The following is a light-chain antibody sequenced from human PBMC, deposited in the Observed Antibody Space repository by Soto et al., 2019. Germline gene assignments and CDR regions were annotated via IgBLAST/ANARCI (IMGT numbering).Light chain of an antibody. V-gene: IGKV1-5*01. CDR1: QSISSW. CDR2: DAS. J-gene: IGKJ2*01. Sequence: DIQMTQSPSTLSASVGDRVTITCRASQSISSWLAWYQQKPGKAPKLLIYDASSLESGVPSWFSGSGSGTEFTLTISSLQPDDFATYYCQQYNSYSPNTFGQGTKLEIK. CDR3: QQYNSYSPNT.